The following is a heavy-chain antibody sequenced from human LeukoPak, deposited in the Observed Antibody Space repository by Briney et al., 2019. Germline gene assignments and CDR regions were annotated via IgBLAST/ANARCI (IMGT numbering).Heavy chain of an antibody. J-gene: IGHJ5*02. CDR3: ARGGGNWFDP. D-gene: IGHD4-23*01. Sequence: PSETLSLTCAVSGGSISSYYWSWIRQPPGKGLEWIGYINYSGSANYNPSLKSRVTISVDTSKNQFSLKLSSVTAADTAVYYCARGGGNWFDPWGQGTLVTVSS. CDR1: GGSISSYY. V-gene: IGHV4-59*01. CDR2: INYSGSA.